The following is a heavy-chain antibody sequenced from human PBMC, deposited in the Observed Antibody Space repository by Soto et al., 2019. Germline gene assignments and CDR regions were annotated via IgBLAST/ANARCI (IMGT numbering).Heavy chain of an antibody. J-gene: IGHJ4*02. CDR2: IQHDGRET. D-gene: IGHD3-16*01. CDR1: VFTFSSYW. V-gene: IGHV3-7*03. CDR3: ARGTSNYYYAHVWY. Sequence: VGSLRLSCGSSVFTFSSYWMSCARHAPGKALECVANIQHDGRETFYVDSVKGRFTISRDNSNNTLYLQMDRLGVEDTAVYYCARGTSNYYYAHVWYWGLGALVTVSS.